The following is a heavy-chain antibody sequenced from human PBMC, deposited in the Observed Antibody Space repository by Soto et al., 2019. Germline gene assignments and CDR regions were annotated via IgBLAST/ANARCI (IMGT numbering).Heavy chain of an antibody. CDR3: ARRRRFTMVRGVISNWFDP. D-gene: IGHD3-10*01. CDR1: GGSFSGYY. Sequence: PSETLSLTCAVYGGSFSGYYWSWIRQPPGKGLEWIGEINHSGSTNYNPSLKSRVTISVDTSKNQFSLKLSSVTAADTAVYYCARRRRFTMVRGVISNWFDPWGQGTLVTVS. V-gene: IGHV4-34*01. CDR2: INHSGST. J-gene: IGHJ5*02.